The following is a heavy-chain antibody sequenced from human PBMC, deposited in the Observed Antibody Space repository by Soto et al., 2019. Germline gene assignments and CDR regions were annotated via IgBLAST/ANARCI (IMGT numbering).Heavy chain of an antibody. CDR1: GFTSVSYA. J-gene: IGHJ3*02. Sequence: WVSLRLPYAASGFTSVSYARSWVRQSPEKGLEWVSAISGSGGSTYYADSVKGRFTISRDNSKNTLYRKMNSLRAEDTAVYYCATPKVMTAVDGGTHDAFDIWGQGTMVTVSS. V-gene: IGHV3-23*01. CDR3: ATPKVMTAVDGGTHDAFDI. CDR2: ISGSGGST. D-gene: IGHD4-17*01.